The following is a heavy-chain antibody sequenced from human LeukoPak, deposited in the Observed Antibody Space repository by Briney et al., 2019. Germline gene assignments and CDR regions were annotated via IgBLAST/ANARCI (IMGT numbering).Heavy chain of an antibody. Sequence: GASVKVSCKVSGYTLTELSMHWVRQAPGKGLEWMGGFDPEDGETIYAQKFQGRVTMTEDTSTDTAYMELSSLRSEDTAVYYCARAAARYYYYGMDVWGQGTTVTVSS. CDR1: GYTLTELS. CDR2: FDPEDGET. D-gene: IGHD6-6*01. J-gene: IGHJ6*02. V-gene: IGHV1-24*01. CDR3: ARAAARYYYYGMDV.